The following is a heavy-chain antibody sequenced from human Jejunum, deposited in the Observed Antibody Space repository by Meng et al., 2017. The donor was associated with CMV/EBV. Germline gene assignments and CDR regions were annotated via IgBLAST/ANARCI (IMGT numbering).Heavy chain of an antibody. J-gene: IGHJ4*02. CDR1: GYTFSDYY. Sequence: QVQLVQAGAEVKKPGASVKVSCKASGYTFSDYYTYWVRQAPGLGLEWMGRISPSGGTNYAQKFQGRVTMTRDTSISTAYMDLSGLTSDDTAVYFCARTMSGAGENYWGQGTLVTVPQ. D-gene: IGHD6-13*01. V-gene: IGHV1-2*06. CDR3: ARTMSGAGENY. CDR2: ISPSGGT.